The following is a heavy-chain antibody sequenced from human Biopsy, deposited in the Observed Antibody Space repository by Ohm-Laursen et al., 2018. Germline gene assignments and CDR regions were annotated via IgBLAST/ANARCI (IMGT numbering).Heavy chain of an antibody. V-gene: IGHV1-46*01. CDR1: GYSFTSYY. CDR2: INPSGSTT. CDR3: ARNTGWYGDLYYFDY. D-gene: IGHD6-19*01. Sequence: SVKVSCKSSGYSFTSYYMHWVRQAPGQGLEWMGMINPSGSTTSYPQIFQGRVTMTRDTSKSTVYMELSSLRSADTAVYFCARNTGWYGDLYYFDYWGQGTLATVSS. J-gene: IGHJ4*02.